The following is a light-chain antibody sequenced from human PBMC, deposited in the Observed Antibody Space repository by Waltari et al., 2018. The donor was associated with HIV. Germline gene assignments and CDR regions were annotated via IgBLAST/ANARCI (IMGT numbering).Light chain of an antibody. CDR1: QSVSTS. CDR2: DAS. CDR3: QNRKEWPPGAT. V-gene: IGKV3-11*01. J-gene: IGKJ3*01. Sequence: EIVFTQSPATLSFSPGERATLSCRASQSVSTSLAWYQKRPGQAPRLLIYDASNRATGIQARFSGRGSGTDFTLTISSIEPEDCAVYYWQNRKEWPPGATFGPGTKVDVK.